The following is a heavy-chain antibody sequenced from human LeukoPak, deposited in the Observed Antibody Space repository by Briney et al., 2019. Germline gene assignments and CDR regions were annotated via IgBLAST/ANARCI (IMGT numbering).Heavy chain of an antibody. Sequence: ASVKVSCKASGYTFTSYDINWVRQATGQGLEWMGWMNPNSGNTGYAQKFQGRVTMTRNTSISTAYMELSSLRSEDTAMYYYARVPPQRYSYDTPLDYWGQGTLVTVSS. CDR1: GYTFTSYD. V-gene: IGHV1-8*01. D-gene: IGHD5-18*01. CDR3: ARVPPQRYSYDTPLDY. CDR2: MNPNSGNT. J-gene: IGHJ4*02.